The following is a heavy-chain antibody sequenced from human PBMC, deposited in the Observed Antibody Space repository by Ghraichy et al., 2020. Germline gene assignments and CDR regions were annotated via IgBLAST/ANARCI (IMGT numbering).Heavy chain of an antibody. V-gene: IGHV3-30*03. CDR3: ARDYLGDIPSYFDY. J-gene: IGHJ4*02. CDR1: GFIFSNFG. CDR2: MSYDGNKQ. D-gene: IGHD3-10*01. Sequence: GGSLRLSCAAPGFIFSNFGMHWVRKAQGKGLGGVAFMSYDGNKQTYADPVKGGFPISRENSKNTVFLQMDSLRTEDTAVYYCARDYLGDIPSYFDYWGQGTLVTVSS.